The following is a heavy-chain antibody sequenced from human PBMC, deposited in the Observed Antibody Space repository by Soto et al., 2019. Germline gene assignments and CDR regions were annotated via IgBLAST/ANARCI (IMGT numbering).Heavy chain of an antibody. CDR1: RYIFTAYF. J-gene: IGHJ5*02. D-gene: IGHD1-1*01. Sequence: QVQLVQSGAEVKKTGASVKVSCKAPRYIFTAYFMHWVRQAPGQGLEWMGWINPNNGATHYGLSFQGRVTMTRDMSISTAYMELSSLRSDDTAVYYCASHDPGARFDPWGQGTLVIVSS. CDR2: INPNNGAT. CDR3: ASHDPGARFDP. V-gene: IGHV1-2*02.